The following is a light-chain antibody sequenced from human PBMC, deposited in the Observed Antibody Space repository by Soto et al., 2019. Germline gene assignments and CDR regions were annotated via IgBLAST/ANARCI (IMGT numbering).Light chain of an antibody. CDR2: EVN. J-gene: IGLJ1*01. Sequence: QSVLTQPASVSGSPGQSVTISCTGPRSDIGDSNFISWYQHSPGKAPRLLIYEVNNRPSGVSKRFSGSKAGNTASLTISGLLDDDEADYFCASFRSGTILDFGRGTKVTVL. V-gene: IGLV2-14*01. CDR3: ASFRSGTILD. CDR1: RSDIGDSNF.